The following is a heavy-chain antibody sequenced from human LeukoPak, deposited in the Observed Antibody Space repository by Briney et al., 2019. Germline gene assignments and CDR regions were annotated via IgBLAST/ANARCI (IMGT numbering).Heavy chain of an antibody. CDR2: IYHGGDT. CDR3: ASHVTVLGTRGFDY. V-gene: IGHV4-4*02. J-gene: IGHJ4*02. D-gene: IGHD2/OR15-2a*01. Sequence: PSETLSLTCAVSGGSISSSDWWNRVRQPPGKGLEWIGEIYHGGDTNYDPSLKSRVSMSVDKSKDHFSLNLNSVTAADTAMYYCASHVTVLGTRGFDYWGQGALVTVSS. CDR1: GGSISSSDW.